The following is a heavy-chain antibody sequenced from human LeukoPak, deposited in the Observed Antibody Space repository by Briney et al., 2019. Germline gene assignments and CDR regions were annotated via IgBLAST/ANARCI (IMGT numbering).Heavy chain of an antibody. D-gene: IGHD1-26*01. CDR2: INHSGST. V-gene: IGHV4-34*01. CDR1: GGSFSGYY. CDR3: ARGWGYSGSYYYQHRGPYYFDY. J-gene: IGHJ4*02. Sequence: SETLSLTCAVYGGSFSGYYWSWIRQPPGKGLEWIGEINHSGSTNYNPSLKSRVTISVDTSKNQFSLKLSSVTAADTAVYYCARGWGYSGSYYYQHRGPYYFDYWGQGTLVTVSS.